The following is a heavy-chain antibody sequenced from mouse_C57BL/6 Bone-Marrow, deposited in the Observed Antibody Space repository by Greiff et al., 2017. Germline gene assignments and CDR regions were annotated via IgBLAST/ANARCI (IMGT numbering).Heavy chain of an antibody. J-gene: IGHJ1*03. V-gene: IGHV1-69*01. CDR2: IAPSDSYT. CDR1: GYTFTSYW. Sequence: QVQLQQPGAELVMPGASVKLSCKASGYTFTSYWMHWVKQRPGQGLEWIGEIAPSDSYTNYNQQLKGKSTLTVDKSSSTAYMQLSSLTSEDSAVYYCARSDYGSSYWYFDVWGTGTTVTVSS. CDR3: ARSDYGSSYWYFDV. D-gene: IGHD1-1*01.